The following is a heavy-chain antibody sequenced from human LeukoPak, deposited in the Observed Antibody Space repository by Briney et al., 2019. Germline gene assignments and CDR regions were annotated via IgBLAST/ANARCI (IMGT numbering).Heavy chain of an antibody. CDR2: ISSSGSTR. Sequence: GGSLRLSCAASGFTFSSYEMNWVRQPPGKGLEWVSYISSSGSTRYYADSVKGRFTISRDNSKNTLYLRMNSLRAEDTAVYYCAKDLKGNYYDSSGSNAELDYWGQGTLVTVSS. CDR1: GFTFSSYE. CDR3: AKDLKGNYYDSSGSNAELDY. J-gene: IGHJ4*02. D-gene: IGHD3-22*01. V-gene: IGHV3-48*03.